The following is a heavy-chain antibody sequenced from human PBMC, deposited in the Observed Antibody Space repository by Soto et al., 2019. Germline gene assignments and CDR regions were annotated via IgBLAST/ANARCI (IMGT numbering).Heavy chain of an antibody. Sequence: QLQLQESGPGLVKPSETLSLTCNVSGVSISDTSYYWGWIHQPPGKGLEWIGTIYFNGNTFYNPSLKSRLTISVDTSKNQISLRLTSVTAADTAVYYCASQGSYWGQGTLVAVSS. J-gene: IGHJ4*02. CDR2: IYFNGNT. V-gene: IGHV4-39*01. CDR1: GVSISDTSYY. CDR3: ASQGSY.